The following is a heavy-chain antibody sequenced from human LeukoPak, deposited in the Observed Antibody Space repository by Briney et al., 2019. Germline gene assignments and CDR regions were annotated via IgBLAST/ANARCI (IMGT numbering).Heavy chain of an antibody. D-gene: IGHD3-22*01. CDR3: ARGDYYYDSSGYPHYYGMDV. CDR1: GYTFTGYY. J-gene: IGHJ6*02. V-gene: IGHV1-2*04. CDR2: INPNSGGT. Sequence: ASVKVSCKASGYTFTGYYMHWVRQAPGQGLEWMGWINPNSGGTNYAQKFQGWVTMTRDTSISTAYMELSRLRSDDTAVYYCARGDYYYDSSGYPHYYGMDVWGQGTTVTVSS.